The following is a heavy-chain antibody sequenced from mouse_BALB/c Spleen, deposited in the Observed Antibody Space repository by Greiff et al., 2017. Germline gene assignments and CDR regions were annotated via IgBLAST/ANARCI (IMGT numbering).Heavy chain of an antibody. CDR3: ARRAGNYGGFAY. Sequence: EVQLQQSGPSLVKPSQTLSLTCSVTGDSITSGYWNWIRKFPGNKLEYMGYISYSGSTYYNPSLKSRISITRDTSKNQYYLQLNSVTTEDTATYYCARRAGNYGGFAYWGQGTLVTVSA. CDR1: GDSITSGY. CDR2: ISYSGST. D-gene: IGHD2-1*01. V-gene: IGHV3-8*02. J-gene: IGHJ3*01.